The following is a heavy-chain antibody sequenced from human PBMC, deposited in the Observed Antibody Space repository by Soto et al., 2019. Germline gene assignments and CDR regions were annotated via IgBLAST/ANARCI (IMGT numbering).Heavy chain of an antibody. CDR1: GGSISSYY. CDR3: ARDRRYDSSGYYPGRYFDY. V-gene: IGHV4-59*12. D-gene: IGHD3-22*01. CDR2: IYYSGST. Sequence: ASETLSLTCTVSGGSISSYYWSWIRQPPGKGLEWIGYIYYSGSTNYNPSLKSRVTISVDTSKNQFSLKLSSVTAADTAVYYCARDRRYDSSGYYPGRYFDYWGQGTLVTVSS. J-gene: IGHJ4*02.